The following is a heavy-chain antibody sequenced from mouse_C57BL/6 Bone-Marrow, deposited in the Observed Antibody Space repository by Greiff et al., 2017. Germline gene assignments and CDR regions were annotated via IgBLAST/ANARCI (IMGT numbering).Heavy chain of an antibody. CDR2: IDPETGGT. J-gene: IGHJ2*01. D-gene: IGHD4-1*02. Sequence: QVQLKESGAELVRPGASVTLSCKASGYTFTDYEMHWLKQTPVHGLEWIGAIDPETGGTAYNQKFKGKAILTADKSSSTAYMELRSLTSEDSAVYYCQLGGFDYWGQGTTLTVSS. V-gene: IGHV1-15*01. CDR1: GYTFTDYE. CDR3: QLGGFDY.